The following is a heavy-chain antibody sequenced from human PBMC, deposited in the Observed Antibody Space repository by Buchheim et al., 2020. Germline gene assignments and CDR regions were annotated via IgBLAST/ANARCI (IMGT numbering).Heavy chain of an antibody. J-gene: IGHJ4*02. V-gene: IGHV4-4*02. CDR2: IYHSGST. Sequence: QVQLQESGPGLVKPSGTLSLTCAVSGGSISTTNWWIWVRQPPGEGLEWIGQIYHSGSTNYNPSLKSRVTMSVDKSKNQFFLRLSSVTAADTAVYYCARDKRVGGSTAGFDYWGQGT. D-gene: IGHD5/OR15-5a*01. CDR3: ARDKRVGGSTAGFDY. CDR1: GGSISTTNW.